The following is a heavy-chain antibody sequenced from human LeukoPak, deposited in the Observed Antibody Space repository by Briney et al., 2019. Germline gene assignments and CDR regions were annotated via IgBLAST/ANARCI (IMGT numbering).Heavy chain of an antibody. J-gene: IGHJ4*02. CDR1: GGSISSYY. D-gene: IGHD3-3*01. CDR2: IIDSGST. Sequence: SETLSLTCTVSGGSISSYYWSWIRQPPGKGLEWIGEIIDSGSTNYNPSLKSRVNISVDTSKIQFSLNLSSVTAADTAVYYCARGLASGYPPIPFDYWGQGTLVTVSS. V-gene: IGHV4-34*12. CDR3: ARGLASGYPPIPFDY.